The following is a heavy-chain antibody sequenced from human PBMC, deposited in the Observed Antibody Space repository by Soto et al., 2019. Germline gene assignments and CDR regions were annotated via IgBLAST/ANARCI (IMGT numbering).Heavy chain of an antibody. CDR3: ARVRDHGDYGGRSDYYYYYGMDV. Sequence: PGGSLRLSCAASGFTFSSYSMNWVRQAPGKGLEWVSSISSSSSYIYYADSVKGRFTISRDNAKNSLYLQMNSLRAEDTAVYYCARVRDHGDYGGRSDYYYYYGMDVWGQGTTVTVSS. CDR2: ISSSSSYI. CDR1: GFTFSSYS. J-gene: IGHJ6*02. D-gene: IGHD4-17*01. V-gene: IGHV3-21*01.